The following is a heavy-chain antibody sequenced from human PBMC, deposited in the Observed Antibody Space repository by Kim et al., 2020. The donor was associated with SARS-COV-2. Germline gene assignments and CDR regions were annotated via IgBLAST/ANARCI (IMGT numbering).Heavy chain of an antibody. J-gene: IGHJ4*02. CDR3: ARGDGSGSYYDYYFDY. D-gene: IGHD3-10*01. Sequence: PPLKSRVTISVDTSKNQFSLRLSSVTAADTAVYYCARGDGSGSYYDYYFDYWGQGTLVTVSS. V-gene: IGHV4-59*09.